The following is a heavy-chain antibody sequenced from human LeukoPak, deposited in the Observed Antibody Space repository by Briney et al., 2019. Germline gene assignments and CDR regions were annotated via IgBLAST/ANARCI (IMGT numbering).Heavy chain of an antibody. Sequence: ASVTVSCKASGYTFTSHYVHWVRQAPGQGLEWMGTINPSDGRATYAQRFQGRVTMTSDTSTATGYMELRSLISEDTAVYYCAKGGEMANDYWGQGTLVTVSS. J-gene: IGHJ4*02. CDR1: GYTFTSHY. V-gene: IGHV1-46*01. D-gene: IGHD5-24*01. CDR2: INPSDGRA. CDR3: AKGGEMANDY.